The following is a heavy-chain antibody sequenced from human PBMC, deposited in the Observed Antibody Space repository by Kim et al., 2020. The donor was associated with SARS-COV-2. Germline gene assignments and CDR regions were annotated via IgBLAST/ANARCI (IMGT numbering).Heavy chain of an antibody. Sequence: SADTVKGRFTISRDNSKNTLYLQMNSLRAEDTAVYYCARDPHDYGDYIDYWGQGTLVTVSS. J-gene: IGHJ4*02. CDR3: ARDPHDYGDYIDY. D-gene: IGHD4-17*01. V-gene: IGHV3-30*01.